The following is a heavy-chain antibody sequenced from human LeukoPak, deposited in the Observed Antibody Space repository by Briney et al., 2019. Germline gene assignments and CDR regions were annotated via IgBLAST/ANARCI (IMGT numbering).Heavy chain of an antibody. CDR1: GYTFTSYA. Sequence: GASVKVSCKASGYTFTSYAISWVRQAPGQGLEWMGWISAYNGNTNYAQKLQGRVTMTTDTSTSTAYMELRSLRSDDTAVYYCARTLGAYDFWSDLQSDYWGQGTLVTVSS. CDR2: ISAYNGNT. D-gene: IGHD3-3*01. J-gene: IGHJ4*02. CDR3: ARTLGAYDFWSDLQSDY. V-gene: IGHV1-18*01.